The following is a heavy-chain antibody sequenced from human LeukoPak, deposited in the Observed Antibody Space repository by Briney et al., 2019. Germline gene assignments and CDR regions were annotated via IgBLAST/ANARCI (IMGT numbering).Heavy chain of an antibody. CDR2: IYYSGST. D-gene: IGHD6-19*01. CDR1: GGSISSYY. V-gene: IGHV4-59*08. Sequence: SETLSLTCTVSGGSISSYYWSWIRQPPGKGLEWIGYIYYSGSTNYNPSPKSRVTISVDTSKNQFSLKLSSVTAADTAVYYCARRKPYSSGWTMFDYWGQGTLVTVSS. J-gene: IGHJ4*02. CDR3: ARRKPYSSGWTMFDY.